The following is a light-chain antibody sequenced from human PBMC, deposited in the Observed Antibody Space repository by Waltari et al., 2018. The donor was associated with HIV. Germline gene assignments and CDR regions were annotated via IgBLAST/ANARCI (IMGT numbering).Light chain of an antibody. Sequence: QSVLTPPPSVSGAPGQRVTISCPGSSSNIGAGYDLHWYRQLPGTAPKRLIYDNSNRPSGVPDRFSGSKSGTSASLAITGLQAEDEADYYCQSYDSSLSGWVFGGGTKLTVL. J-gene: IGLJ3*02. CDR3: QSYDSSLSGWV. V-gene: IGLV1-40*01. CDR1: SSNIGAGYD. CDR2: DNS.